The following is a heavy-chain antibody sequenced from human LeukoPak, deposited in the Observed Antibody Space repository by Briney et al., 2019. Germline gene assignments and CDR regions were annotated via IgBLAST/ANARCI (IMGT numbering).Heavy chain of an antibody. J-gene: IGHJ4*02. V-gene: IGHV3-23*01. CDR1: GFTFTNYA. CDR2: IGGSAGRT. Sequence: GGSLRLSCTASGFTFTNYAMGWVRQAPGKGLEWVSSIGGSAGRTFYADSVKGRFTISKDKSKNTLYLHMNSLRAEDTAIYYCARERQNKDFWSGGDYWGQGTLVTVSS. D-gene: IGHD3-3*01. CDR3: ARERQNKDFWSGGDY.